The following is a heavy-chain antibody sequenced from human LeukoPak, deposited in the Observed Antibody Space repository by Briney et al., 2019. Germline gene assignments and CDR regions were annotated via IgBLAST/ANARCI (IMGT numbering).Heavy chain of an antibody. CDR3: ARVGFPLYCTNGVCYWFDP. CDR2: ISAYNGNT. CDR1: GYTFTSYG. J-gene: IGHJ5*02. D-gene: IGHD2-8*01. Sequence: ASVKVSCKASGYTFTSYGISWVRQAPGQGLEWMGWISAYNGNTNYAQKLQGRVTMTTDTSTSTAYMELRSLRSDDTAVYYCARVGFPLYCTNGVCYWFDPWGQGTLVTVSS. V-gene: IGHV1-18*01.